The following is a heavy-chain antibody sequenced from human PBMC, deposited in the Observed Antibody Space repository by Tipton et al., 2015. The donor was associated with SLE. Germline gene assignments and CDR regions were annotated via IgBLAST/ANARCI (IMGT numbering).Heavy chain of an antibody. D-gene: IGHD2-2*02. V-gene: IGHV4-61*02. CDR1: GGSISSGTYY. Sequence: TLSLTCTVSGGSISSGTYYWSWIRQPAGKGLEWIGRIYTSGSANYNPSLKSRVTISVDTSKNQFSLKLSSVTAADTAVYYCAGSHCSSPSCYSYYYMDVWGKGTTVTVSS. CDR2: IYTSGSA. J-gene: IGHJ6*03. CDR3: AGSHCSSPSCYSYYYMDV.